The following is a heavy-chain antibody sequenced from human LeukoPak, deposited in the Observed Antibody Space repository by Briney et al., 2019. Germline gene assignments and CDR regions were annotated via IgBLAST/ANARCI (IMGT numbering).Heavy chain of an antibody. Sequence: GGSPRLACAASGFTFGSYAMHWVRQAPGKGLEWVAVISYDGSNKYYGDSVKGRFTISRDNSKNTLYLQMNSLRAEDTAVYYCAREYELTPIYYFDYWGQGTLVTVSS. CDR1: GFTFGSYA. J-gene: IGHJ4*02. V-gene: IGHV3-30*04. CDR2: ISYDGSNK. D-gene: IGHD2-2*01. CDR3: AREYELTPIYYFDY.